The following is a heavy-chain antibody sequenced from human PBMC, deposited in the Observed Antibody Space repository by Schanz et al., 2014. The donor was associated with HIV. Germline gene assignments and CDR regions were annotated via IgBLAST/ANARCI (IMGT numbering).Heavy chain of an antibody. CDR2: ISTSSSYI. V-gene: IGHV3-21*02. CDR3: AKDMYRIVAGPFDY. D-gene: IGHD5-12*01. J-gene: IGHJ4*02. CDR1: GFTFSNFG. Sequence: EVQLVESGGGLVKPGGSLRISCAASGFTFSNFGLNWVRQAPGKGLEWVSSISTSSSYIYYADSVKGRFTISRDNAKNLLYLQMNSLRVEDTAFYYCAKDMYRIVAGPFDYWGRGTLVTVSS.